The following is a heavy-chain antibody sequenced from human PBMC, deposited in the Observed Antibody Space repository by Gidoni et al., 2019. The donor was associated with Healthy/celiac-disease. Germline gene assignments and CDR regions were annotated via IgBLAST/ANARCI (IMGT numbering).Heavy chain of an antibody. V-gene: IGHV3-49*03. Sequence: EVQLVESGGGLVQPGRSLRLSGPASGFPFGDYAMSWFRLAPGKGLEWVGLSRSKAYGGTTEYAASVKGRFTISRDDYKSIAYLQMNSLKTEDTAVYYCTRDHHPVGATPFDYWGQGTLVTVSS. CDR1: GFPFGDYA. D-gene: IGHD1-26*01. CDR2: SRSKAYGGTT. CDR3: TRDHHPVGATPFDY. J-gene: IGHJ4*02.